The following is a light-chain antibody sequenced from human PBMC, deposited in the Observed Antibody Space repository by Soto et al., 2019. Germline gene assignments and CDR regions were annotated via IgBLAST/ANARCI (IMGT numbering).Light chain of an antibody. V-gene: IGLV1-40*01. CDR2: GNS. J-gene: IGLJ2*01. CDR1: SSNIGAGYD. Sequence: QSVLTQPPSVAGAPGQRVTISCTGSSSNIGAGYDVHWYQQPPGTAPKLLIYGNSNRPSGVPDRFSGSKSGTSASLAITGLQAEDEADYYCQSYDNRLSVVFGGGTKLTVL. CDR3: QSYDNRLSVV.